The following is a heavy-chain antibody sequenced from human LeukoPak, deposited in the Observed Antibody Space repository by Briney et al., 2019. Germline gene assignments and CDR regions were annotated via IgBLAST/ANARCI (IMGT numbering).Heavy chain of an antibody. CDR1: GGSISSYY. CDR3: ARAVVIRDYYYGMDV. D-gene: IGHD3-22*01. J-gene: IGHJ6*02. CDR2: IYYSGST. Sequence: PSETLSLTCTVSGGSISSYYWSWIRQPPGKGLKWIGYIYYSGSTNYHPSLKSRVTISVDTSKNQFSLKLSSVTAADTAVYYCARAVVIRDYYYGMDVWGQGTTVTVSS. V-gene: IGHV4-59*01.